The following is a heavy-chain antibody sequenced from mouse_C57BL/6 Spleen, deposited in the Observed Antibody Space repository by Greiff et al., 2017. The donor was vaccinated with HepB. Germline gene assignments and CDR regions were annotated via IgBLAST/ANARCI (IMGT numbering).Heavy chain of an antibody. V-gene: IGHV5-4*01. CDR3: ARGASFAY. CDR1: GFTFSSYA. Sequence: EVQLLESGGGLVKPGGSLKLSCAASGFTFSSYAMSWVRQTPEKRLEWVATISDGGSYTYYPDNVKGRFTISRDNAKNNLYLQMSHLKSEDTAMYYCARGASFAYWGQGTLVTVSA. CDR2: ISDGGSYT. J-gene: IGHJ3*01.